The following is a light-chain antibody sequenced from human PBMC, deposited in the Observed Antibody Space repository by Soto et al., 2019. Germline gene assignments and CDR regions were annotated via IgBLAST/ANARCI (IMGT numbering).Light chain of an antibody. J-gene: IGKJ4*01. CDR1: QGIGNK. Sequence: DIQMTQSPSYLSASVGDRVTVTCRASQGIGNKLAWYQQRPGQVPRLLMYAASTLHSGVPSRFSGSGFGTDFTLTISSLQPEDVATYYCRNYNSVPPLTFGGGTKLEIK. CDR2: AAS. CDR3: RNYNSVPPLT. V-gene: IGKV1-27*01.